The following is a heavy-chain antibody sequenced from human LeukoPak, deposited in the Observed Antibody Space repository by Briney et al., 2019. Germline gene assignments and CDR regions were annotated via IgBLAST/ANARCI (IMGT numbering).Heavy chain of an antibody. J-gene: IGHJ3*02. CDR1: GYTFTNYD. V-gene: IGHV1-18*01. CDR2: ISVYNGNT. D-gene: IGHD3-3*01. Sequence: ASVKVSCKASGYTFTNYDINWVRQAPGQGLEWMGWISVYNGNTNYAQKVQGRVTMTTDTSTNTAYMELRSLRSDDTALYYCARAHGVEWWVDAFDIWGQGTMVTVSS. CDR3: ARAHGVEWWVDAFDI.